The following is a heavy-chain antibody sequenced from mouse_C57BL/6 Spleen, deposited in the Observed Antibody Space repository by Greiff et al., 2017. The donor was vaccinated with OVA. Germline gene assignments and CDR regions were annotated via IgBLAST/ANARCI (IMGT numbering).Heavy chain of an antibody. CDR3: ARIPYYYGSSWDYYAMDY. CDR1: GYSITSGYY. J-gene: IGHJ4*01. V-gene: IGHV3-6*01. Sequence: EVQLQQSGPGLVKPSQSLSLTCSVTGYSITSGYYWNWIRQFPGNKLEWMGYISYDGSNNYNPSLKNRISITRDTSKNQFFLKLHSVTTEDTATYYCARIPYYYGSSWDYYAMDYWGQGTSVTVSS. CDR2: ISYDGSN. D-gene: IGHD1-1*01.